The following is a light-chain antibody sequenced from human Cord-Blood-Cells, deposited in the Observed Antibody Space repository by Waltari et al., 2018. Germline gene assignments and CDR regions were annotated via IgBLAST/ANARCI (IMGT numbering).Light chain of an antibody. J-gene: IGKJ4*01. CDR1: QSVLYSSNNKNY. Sequence: IVMTQSPDSLAVSLGERATINCKSSQSVLYSSNNKNYLAWYQQKPGQPPKLLIYWASTRESVVPDRFSGSGSGTDFTLTICSLQAEDVAVYYCQQYYSTPQLTFGGGTKVEIK. CDR2: WAS. V-gene: IGKV4-1*01. CDR3: QQYYSTPQLT.